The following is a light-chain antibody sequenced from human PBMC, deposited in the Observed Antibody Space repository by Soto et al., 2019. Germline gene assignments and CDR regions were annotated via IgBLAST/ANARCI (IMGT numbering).Light chain of an antibody. J-gene: IGLJ3*02. V-gene: IGLV2-8*01. Sequence: QSALTQPPSASGSPGQPVTISCTGTSSDVGGYNYVSWYQQHPGKAPKLMIYEVSKRPSGVPDRFFGSKSGNTASLTVSGLQAEDEADYYCSSYAGSNNWVFGGGTKLTVL. CDR2: EVS. CDR3: SSYAGSNNWV. CDR1: SSDVGGYNY.